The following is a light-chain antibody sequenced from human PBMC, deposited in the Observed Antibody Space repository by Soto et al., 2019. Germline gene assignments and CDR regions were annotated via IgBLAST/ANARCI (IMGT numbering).Light chain of an antibody. V-gene: IGKV3D-20*02. CDR3: QQRSDWQGPT. CDR1: QSLSTRS. Sequence: EIVLTQSPGTLSWSPGERLTLSCGTSQSLSTRSLAWYQQKPGQAPRLLIYEASTRAPGTPDRFSRSGSGTDFTLTISSLETEDFAVYYGQQRSDWQGPTFGQGTRLEIK. J-gene: IGKJ5*01. CDR2: EAS.